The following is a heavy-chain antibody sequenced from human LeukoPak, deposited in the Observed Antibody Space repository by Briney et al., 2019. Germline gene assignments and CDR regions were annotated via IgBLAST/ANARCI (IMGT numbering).Heavy chain of an antibody. D-gene: IGHD1-20*01. V-gene: IGHV1-2*02. Sequence: GASVKVSCKASGYTFTGYYMHWVRQAPGQGLEWMGWINPNSGGTNYAQKFQGRVTMTRDASISTAYMELSRLRSDDTAVYYCAGEVGLKVTGTTGFDYWGQGTLVTVSS. CDR3: AGEVGLKVTGTTGFDY. CDR1: GYTFTGYY. CDR2: INPNSGGT. J-gene: IGHJ4*02.